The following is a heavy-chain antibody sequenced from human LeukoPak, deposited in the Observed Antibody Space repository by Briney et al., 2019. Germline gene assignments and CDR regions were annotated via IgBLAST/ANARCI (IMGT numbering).Heavy chain of an antibody. CDR3: ARGHYSNRL. CDR1: GFTVSSKY. V-gene: IGHV3-66*01. D-gene: IGHD2-2*01. CDR2: IYIDGDT. Sequence: GGSLRLSCAASGFTVSSKYMSWVRQAPGKGLEWVSVIYIDGDTYYADSVKGRFTISRDNSKNTLLLQMNSLRAEDTAVYYCARGHYSNRLGGQGTLVTVSS. J-gene: IGHJ4*02.